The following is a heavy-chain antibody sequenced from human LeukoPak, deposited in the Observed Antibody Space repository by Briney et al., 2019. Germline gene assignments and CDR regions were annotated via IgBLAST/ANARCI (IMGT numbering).Heavy chain of an antibody. V-gene: IGHV3-48*01. CDR2: ISSSSSSI. D-gene: IGHD3-10*01. Sequence: PGGSLRLSCTASGFTFSTYSMNWVRQAPGKGLEWVSYISSSSSSIYYADSVKGRFTISRDNAKNSLFLQMNSLRAEDTALYHCAGTFYYGSGSYVLAGYWGQGTLVTVSS. CDR3: AGTFYYGSGSYVLAGY. J-gene: IGHJ4*02. CDR1: GFTFSTYS.